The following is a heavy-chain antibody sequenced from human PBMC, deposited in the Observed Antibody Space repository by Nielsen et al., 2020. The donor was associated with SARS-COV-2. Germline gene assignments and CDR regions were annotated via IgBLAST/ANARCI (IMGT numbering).Heavy chain of an antibody. D-gene: IGHD3-3*01. CDR3: ARHLRITIFGVVITGPFDY. Sequence: SETLSLTCAVYGGSFSGYYWSWIRQPPGKGLEWIGYIYYSGSTNYNPSLKSRVTISVDTSKNQFSLKLSSVTAADTAVYYCARHLRITIFGVVITGPFDYWGQGTLVTVSS. J-gene: IGHJ4*02. CDR2: IYYSGST. CDR1: GGSFSGYY. V-gene: IGHV4-59*08.